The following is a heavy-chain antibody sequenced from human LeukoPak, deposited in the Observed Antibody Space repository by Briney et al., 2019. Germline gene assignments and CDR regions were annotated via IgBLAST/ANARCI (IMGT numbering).Heavy chain of an antibody. V-gene: IGHV4-38-2*02. J-gene: IGHJ4*02. Sequence: SETLSLTCTVSGYSISSGYHWGWIRQPPGKGLEWIGSIYHSGSTYYNPSLKSRVTISVDTSKNQFSLKLSSVTAADTAVYYCARGKQWLVPIYYFDYWGQGTLVTVSS. CDR2: IYHSGST. D-gene: IGHD6-19*01. CDR1: GYSISSGYH. CDR3: ARGKQWLVPIYYFDY.